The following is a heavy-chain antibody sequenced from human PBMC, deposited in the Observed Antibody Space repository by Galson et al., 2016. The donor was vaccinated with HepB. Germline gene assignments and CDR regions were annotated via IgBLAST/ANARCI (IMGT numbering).Heavy chain of an antibody. CDR1: GFTFSNYW. Sequence: SLRLSCAASGFTFSNYWMAWVRQAPGKGLEWVANAKQDESQKYYVDSVKGRFTITRDNAKNSVYLEMTSLRVEDTAVYYCARRYRDFEENWDEYYLHWGQGTLVTVSS. J-gene: IGHJ1*01. D-gene: IGHD5-12*01. V-gene: IGHV3-7*01. CDR3: ARRYRDFEENWDEYYLH. CDR2: AKQDESQK.